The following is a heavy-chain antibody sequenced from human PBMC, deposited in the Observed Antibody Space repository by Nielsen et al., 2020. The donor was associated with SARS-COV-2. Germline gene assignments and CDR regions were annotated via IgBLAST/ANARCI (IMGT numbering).Heavy chain of an antibody. V-gene: IGHV4-34*01. J-gene: IGHJ4*02. CDR1: GGSISSYY. CDR2: INHSGST. D-gene: IGHD3-22*01. Sequence: SETLSLTCTVSGGSISSYYWGWIRQPPGKGLEWIGEINHSGSTNYNPSLKSRVTISVDTSKNQFSLKLSSVTAADTAVYYCARYYYDSSGYSRYFDYWGQGTLVTVSS. CDR3: ARYYYDSSGYSRYFDY.